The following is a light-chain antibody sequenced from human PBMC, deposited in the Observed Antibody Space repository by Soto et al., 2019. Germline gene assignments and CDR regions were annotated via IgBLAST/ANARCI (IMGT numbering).Light chain of an antibody. CDR2: GAY. V-gene: IGKV3-20*01. J-gene: IGKJ2*01. CDR1: QSVSSSN. CDR3: QHYGNSPPYT. Sequence: EIVLTQSPGTLSLSPGERTTLSCRASQSVSSSNLLWYQQKRGQAPRLLIYGAYKRATGIPDRFSGSGSGTDFTLTISRVEPEDFALYYCQHYGNSPPYTFGQGTKVEIK.